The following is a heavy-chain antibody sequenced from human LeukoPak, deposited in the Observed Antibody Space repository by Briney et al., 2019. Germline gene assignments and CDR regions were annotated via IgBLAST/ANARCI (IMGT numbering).Heavy chain of an antibody. J-gene: IGHJ4*02. CDR1: GGTLSSYA. Sequence: SVKVSCKASGGTLSSYAISWVRQAPGQGLEWMGGIIPIFGTANYAQKFQGRVTITADESTSTAYMELSSLRSEDTAVYYCASTGYYYDSSGYYNYWGQGTLVTVSS. V-gene: IGHV1-69*13. CDR3: ASTGYYYDSSGYYNY. D-gene: IGHD3-22*01. CDR2: IIPIFGTA.